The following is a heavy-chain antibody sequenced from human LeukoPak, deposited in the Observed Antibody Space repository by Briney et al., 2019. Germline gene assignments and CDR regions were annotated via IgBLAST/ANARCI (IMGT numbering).Heavy chain of an antibody. CDR1: GYTFTSCG. CDR2: ISAYNGNT. D-gene: IGHD2-21*02. V-gene: IGHV1-18*01. CDR3: ASLAHCGGDCYTPDY. J-gene: IGHJ4*02. Sequence: ASVKVSSKASGYTFTSCGISWVRQAPGQGLEWMGWISAYNGNTNYAQKLQGRVTMTTDTSTSTAYMELRSLRSDDTAVYYCASLAHCGGDCYTPDYWGQGTLVTVSS.